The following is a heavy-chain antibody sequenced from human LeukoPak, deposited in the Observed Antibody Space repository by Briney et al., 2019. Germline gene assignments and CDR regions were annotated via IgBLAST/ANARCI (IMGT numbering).Heavy chain of an antibody. CDR3: AKDATSGYYYVFDY. CDR2: ISGSGGST. Sequence: GGSLTLSCAASGFTFSSYHMSWVRQAPGKGLEWVSVISGSGGSTYYADSVKGRFTISRDNSKNTLYLQMNSLKAEGPAVYYRAKDATSGYYYVFDYWGQGTLVTVSS. J-gene: IGHJ4*02. D-gene: IGHD3-22*01. CDR1: GFTFSSYH. V-gene: IGHV3-23*01.